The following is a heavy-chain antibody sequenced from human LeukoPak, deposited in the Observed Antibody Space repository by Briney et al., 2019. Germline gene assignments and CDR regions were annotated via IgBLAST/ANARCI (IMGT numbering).Heavy chain of an antibody. Sequence: QPGGSLRLSCATSGFTFSNYGMNWVRQAPGKGLEWVSGITGSGGSTYYADSVKGRFTISRDNSKNTLHLQMNSLRAEDTAVYYCARGRPGDYFDSWGQGILVTVAS. J-gene: IGHJ4*02. D-gene: IGHD1-1*01. CDR3: ARGRPGDYFDS. CDR2: ITGSGGST. CDR1: GFTFSNYG. V-gene: IGHV3-23*01.